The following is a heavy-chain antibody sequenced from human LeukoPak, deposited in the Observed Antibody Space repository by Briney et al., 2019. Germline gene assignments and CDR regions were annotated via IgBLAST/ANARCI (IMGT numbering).Heavy chain of an antibody. CDR1: GASISGSGYY. J-gene: IGHJ4*02. D-gene: IGHD2-21*02. V-gene: IGHV4-39*01. Sequence: SETLSLTCAVSGASISGSGYYWGWIRQPPGMELQWIGNIYHTGSTYYNASLQSRVTISIDTSKNQFSLRLNSVTAADTAMYYCAKSDGYGLIDYWGQGTLVTVSS. CDR2: IYHTGST. CDR3: AKSDGYGLIDY.